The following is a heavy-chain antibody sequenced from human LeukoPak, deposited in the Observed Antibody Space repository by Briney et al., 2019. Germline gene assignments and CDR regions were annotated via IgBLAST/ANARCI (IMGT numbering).Heavy chain of an antibody. V-gene: IGHV4-34*01. Sequence: SETLSLTCAVYGGSFSGYYWSWIRQPPGKGLEWIGEINHSGSTNYNPPLKSRVTISVDTSKNQFSLKLSSVTAADPAVYYCARVPYPLVGVVPWFDPWGQGTLVTVSS. CDR3: ARVPYPLVGVVPWFDP. J-gene: IGHJ5*02. CDR1: GGSFSGYY. CDR2: INHSGST. D-gene: IGHD3-3*01.